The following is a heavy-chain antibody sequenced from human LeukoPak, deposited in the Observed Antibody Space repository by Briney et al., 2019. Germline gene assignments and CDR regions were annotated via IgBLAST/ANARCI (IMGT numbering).Heavy chain of an antibody. CDR3: ARDDFWSGHNAFDI. CDR2: IYHSGST. V-gene: IGHV4-38-2*02. D-gene: IGHD3-3*01. Sequence: SETLSLTCTVSGYSISSGYYWGWIRQPPGKGLEWIGSIYHSGSTYYNPSLKSRVTISVDTSKNQFSLKLSSVTAADTAVYYCARDDFWSGHNAFDIWGQGTMVTVSS. CDR1: GYSISSGYY. J-gene: IGHJ3*02.